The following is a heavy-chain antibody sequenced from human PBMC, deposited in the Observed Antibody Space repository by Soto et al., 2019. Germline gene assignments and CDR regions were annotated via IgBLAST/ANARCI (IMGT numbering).Heavy chain of an antibody. Sequence: ASVKVSCKASGYTFTTHAIYWVRQAPGQRPEWMGWINPANGNTKYSPKFQDRLRITRDTSANTAYMELRSLQSEDTALYFCGREVKPLFRELVGWFDPWGPGTLVTVSS. D-gene: IGHD2-15*01. CDR2: INPANGNT. J-gene: IGHJ5*02. CDR1: GYTFTTHA. V-gene: IGHV1-3*01. CDR3: GREVKPLFRELVGWFDP.